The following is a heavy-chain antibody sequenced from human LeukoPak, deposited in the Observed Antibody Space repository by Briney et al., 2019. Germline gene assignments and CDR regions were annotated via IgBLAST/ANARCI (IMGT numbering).Heavy chain of an antibody. V-gene: IGHV3-7*01. Sequence: GGSLRLSCAASGFTFSSYWMSWVRQAPGKGLEWVANIKQDGREKYSVDSVKGRFTISRDNAKNSLYLQMNSLRAEDTAVYYCAKDAGSGYYYYYMDVWGKGTTVTISS. CDR3: AKDAGSGYYYYYMDV. CDR2: IKQDGREK. D-gene: IGHD3-10*01. CDR1: GFTFSSYW. J-gene: IGHJ6*03.